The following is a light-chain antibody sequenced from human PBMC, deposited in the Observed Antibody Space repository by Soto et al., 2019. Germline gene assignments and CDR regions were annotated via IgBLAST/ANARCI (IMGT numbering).Light chain of an antibody. Sequence: QSVLTQPASVSGSPGQSITISCTGSSSDIGDYDYVSWYQQHPGKAPKVLISEVSNRPSGVSNRFSGSKSGNTASLTISGLQADDDADYYCNSYATCNTRVFGTGTKVTVL. CDR2: EVS. CDR1: SSDIGDYDY. V-gene: IGLV2-14*01. CDR3: NSYATCNTRV. J-gene: IGLJ1*01.